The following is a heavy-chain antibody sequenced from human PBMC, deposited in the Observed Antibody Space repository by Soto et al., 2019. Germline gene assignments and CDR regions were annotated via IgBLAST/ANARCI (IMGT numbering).Heavy chain of an antibody. CDR3: ATRRTDGSGSPPGGFDP. CDR1: GGSFSGYY. CDR2: INHSGST. D-gene: IGHD3-10*01. J-gene: IGHJ5*02. V-gene: IGHV4-34*01. Sequence: QVQLQQWGAGLLKPSENLSLTCAVYGGSFSGYYWSWIRQPPGKGLEWIGEINHSGSTNYNPSLKSRVTISVDTSKNQFSLKLSSVNAADTAVYYCATRRTDGSGSPPGGFDPWGQGTLVTVSS.